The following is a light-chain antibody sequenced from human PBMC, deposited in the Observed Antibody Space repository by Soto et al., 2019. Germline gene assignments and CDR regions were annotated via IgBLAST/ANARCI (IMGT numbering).Light chain of an antibody. CDR3: QQYGSSPLT. J-gene: IGKJ4*01. CDR2: DAS. CDR1: QSVRSNY. V-gene: IGKV3-20*01. Sequence: EIVLTQSPATLSLSPGERATLSFRASQSVRSNYLAWYQQKPGQAPRFLIYDASSRATGIPDRFSGSGSGTDFTLTISRLEPEDCAVYYCQQYGSSPLTFGGGTKVEIK.